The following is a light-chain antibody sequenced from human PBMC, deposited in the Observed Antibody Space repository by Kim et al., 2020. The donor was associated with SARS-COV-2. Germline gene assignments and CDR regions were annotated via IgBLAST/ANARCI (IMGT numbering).Light chain of an antibody. Sequence: PGERANLSCRASQSVSTNNLAWYQQKPGQAPSLLIFGASSMAPSGPDRFSVSGSGTDFTLTISRLEPGAFAVYYCQKFGGPPEFSFGPGI. V-gene: IGKV3-20*01. J-gene: IGKJ3*01. CDR2: GAS. CDR1: QSVSTNN. CDR3: QKFGGPPEFS.